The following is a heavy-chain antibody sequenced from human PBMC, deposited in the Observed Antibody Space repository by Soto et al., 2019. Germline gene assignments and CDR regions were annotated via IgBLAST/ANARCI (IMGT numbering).Heavy chain of an antibody. D-gene: IGHD6-25*01. CDR1: GYTFTTYD. CDR2: MNPYSGNT. Sequence: GPVKVSCKASGYTFTTYDISWVRQATGQGLEWMGWMNPYSGNTGYAQKFQGRVTVTRNTSISTVYMELSGLRPDDTAVYYCARRKERSGPHYFDYWGQGSQVTVSS. J-gene: IGHJ4*02. CDR3: ARRKERSGPHYFDY. V-gene: IGHV1-8*01.